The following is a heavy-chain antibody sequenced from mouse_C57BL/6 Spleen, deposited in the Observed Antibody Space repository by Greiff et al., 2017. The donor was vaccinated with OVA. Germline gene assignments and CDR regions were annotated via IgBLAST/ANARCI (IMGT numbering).Heavy chain of an antibody. Sequence: QVQLQQSGPELVKPGASVKLSCKASGYTFTSYDINWVKQRPGQGLEWIGWIYPRDGSTKYNEKFKGKATLTVDTSSSTAYMELHSLTSEDSAVYVCARSYYGSSNAMDYWGQGTSVTVSS. CDR2: IYPRDGST. CDR3: ARSYYGSSNAMDY. V-gene: IGHV1-85*01. J-gene: IGHJ4*01. CDR1: GYTFTSYD. D-gene: IGHD1-1*01.